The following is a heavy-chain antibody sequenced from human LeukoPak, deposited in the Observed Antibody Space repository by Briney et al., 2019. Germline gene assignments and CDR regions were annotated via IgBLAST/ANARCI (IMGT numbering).Heavy chain of an antibody. V-gene: IGHV6-1*01. CDR1: GDSVSSNSAA. CDR2: TYYRSKLYN. CDR3: ARGLLLPGHGDEYYFDY. J-gene: IGHJ4*02. D-gene: IGHD2/OR15-2a*01. Sequence: SQTLSLTCAISGDSVSSNSAAWNWIRQSPSRGLEWLGRTYYRSKLYNDYAVSVKSLITINPDTSKNPFSLQLNSVTPEDTAVYYCARGLLLPGHGDEYYFDYWGQGTLVTVSS.